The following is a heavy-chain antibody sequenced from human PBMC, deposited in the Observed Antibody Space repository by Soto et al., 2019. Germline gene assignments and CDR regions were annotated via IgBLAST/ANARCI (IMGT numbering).Heavy chain of an antibody. D-gene: IGHD4-17*01. Sequence: QVQLVQSGAEVKKPGSSVKVSCKASGGTFSSYAISWVRQAPGQGLEWMGGIIPIFGTANYAQKFQGRVTLTGDKSTSQAYRERGSLRSEDTAVYSCAGESARVTTFDYWGKGTLVTVSS. V-gene: IGHV1-69*06. CDR2: IIPIFGTA. J-gene: IGHJ4*02. CDR1: GGTFSSYA. CDR3: AGESARVTTFDY.